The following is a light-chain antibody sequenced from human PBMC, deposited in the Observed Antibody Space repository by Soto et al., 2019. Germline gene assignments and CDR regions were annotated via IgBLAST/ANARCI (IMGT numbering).Light chain of an antibody. CDR2: EGT. Sequence: QSALTQPASVSGSPGQSITISCTGTSSNVGSYDLVSWYQQHPGEAPKLMIYEGTKRPSGVSNRLSGSKSANTASLTISGLQPEDAADYYCCSYAGSDTMIFGGGTKLTVL. CDR3: CSYAGSDTMI. V-gene: IGLV2-23*01. J-gene: IGLJ2*01. CDR1: SSNVGSYDL.